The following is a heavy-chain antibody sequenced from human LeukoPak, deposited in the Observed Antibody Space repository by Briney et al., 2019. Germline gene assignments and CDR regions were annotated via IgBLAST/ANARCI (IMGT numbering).Heavy chain of an antibody. CDR2: ITHTGST. V-gene: IGHV4-34*01. CDR1: GGSFSGYY. D-gene: IGHD6-13*01. CDR3: ARSYSRFYYYYMDV. J-gene: IGHJ6*03. Sequence: PSETLSLTCTVYGGSFSGYYWSWIRQPPGKGLEWIGEITHTGSTNCNPSLKSRVTISVDTSKNQFSLKLSSVTAADTAVYYCARSYSRFYYYYMDVWGKGTTVTVSS.